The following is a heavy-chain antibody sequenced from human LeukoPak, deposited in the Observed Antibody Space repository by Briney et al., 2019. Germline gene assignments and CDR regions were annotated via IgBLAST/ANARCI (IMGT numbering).Heavy chain of an antibody. CDR2: IKRDGSEK. CDR1: GFTFTSHW. J-gene: IGHJ2*01. V-gene: IGHV3-7*03. D-gene: IGHD4-17*01. CDR3: ARGCGDYAWYFDL. Sequence: GGSLRLSCAASGFTFTSHWMTWVRQAPGKELEWVANIKRDGSEKYSVDSVKGRFTISRDNAKNSLYLQMNSLRAEDTAVYYCARGCGDYAWYFDLWGRGTLVTVSS.